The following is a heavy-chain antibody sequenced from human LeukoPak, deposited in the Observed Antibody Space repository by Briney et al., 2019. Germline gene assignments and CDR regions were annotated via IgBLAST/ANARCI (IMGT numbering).Heavy chain of an antibody. Sequence: SETLSLTCVVSGGSISSSNWWTWVRQPPGKGLEWIGYIYYSGSTNYNPSLKSRVTISVDTSKNQFSLKLSSVTAADTAVYYCARRVVTAIQVWFDPWGQGTLVTVSS. CDR1: GGSISSSNW. J-gene: IGHJ5*02. CDR3: ARRVVTAIQVWFDP. V-gene: IGHV4-4*02. CDR2: IYYSGST. D-gene: IGHD2-21*02.